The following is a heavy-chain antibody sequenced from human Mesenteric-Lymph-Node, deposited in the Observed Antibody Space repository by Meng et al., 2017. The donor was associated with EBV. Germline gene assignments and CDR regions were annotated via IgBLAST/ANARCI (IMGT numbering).Heavy chain of an antibody. Sequence: QVQLVQSGAEVNTPGASVKVPCKPSGYIFSGYLTHWVRQARGQGLEWMGRINPNSGGTKYAQRFQGRLTLTRDTSINTAYMDLSGLTSDDTAVYYCARETRIAVPGTLGRDWFDPWGQGTPVTVSS. CDR3: ARETRIAVPGTLGRDWFDP. J-gene: IGHJ5*02. CDR1: GYIFSGYL. D-gene: IGHD6-19*01. V-gene: IGHV1-2*06. CDR2: INPNSGGT.